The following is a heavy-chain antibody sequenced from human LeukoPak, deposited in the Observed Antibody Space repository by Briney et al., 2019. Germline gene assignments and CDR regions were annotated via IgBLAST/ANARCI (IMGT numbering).Heavy chain of an antibody. CDR2: IDYIGIT. J-gene: IGHJ4*02. V-gene: IGHV4-59*06. Sequence: KPSETLSLTCNVSDDSSSEYYWSWIRQPPGKGREWIGYIDYIGITYYNPSLKSRVTISVDTSKNQFSLNLSSVTAADTAVYYCARDPVRYYGSGSYYHGTFDYWGQGTLVTVSS. CDR1: DDSSSEYY. D-gene: IGHD3-10*01. CDR3: ARDPVRYYGSGSYYHGTFDY.